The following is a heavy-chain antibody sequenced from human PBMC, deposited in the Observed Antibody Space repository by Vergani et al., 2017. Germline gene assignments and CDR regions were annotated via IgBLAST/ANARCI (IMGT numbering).Heavy chain of an antibody. CDR3: ASGDDFWKEY. D-gene: IGHD3-3*01. J-gene: IGHJ4*02. CDR1: GFTFSSYA. V-gene: IGHV3-23*03. CDR2: IYSGGSST. Sequence: EVQLLESGGGLVQPGGSLRLSCAASGFTFSSYAMSWVRQAPGKGLEWVSVIYSGGSSTYYADSVKGRFTISRDNSKNTLYLQMNSLRAEDTAVYYCASGDDFWKEYWGQGTLVTVSS.